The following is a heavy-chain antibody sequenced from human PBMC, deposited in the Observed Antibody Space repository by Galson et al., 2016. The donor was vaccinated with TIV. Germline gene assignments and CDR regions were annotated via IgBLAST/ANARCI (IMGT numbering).Heavy chain of an antibody. CDR1: GGNFRSDA. V-gene: IGHV1-69*13. Sequence: SVKVSCKASGGNFRSDAISWVRQAPGQGLEWMGRLIPVFGRAVYAQKFQDRATITADESTSTAYMELSSLRFEDTAVYYCAIGGDWSSFRPFDPWGQGTLLTVS. CDR2: LIPVFGRA. CDR3: AIGGDWSSFRPFDP. D-gene: IGHD2-21*02. J-gene: IGHJ5*02.